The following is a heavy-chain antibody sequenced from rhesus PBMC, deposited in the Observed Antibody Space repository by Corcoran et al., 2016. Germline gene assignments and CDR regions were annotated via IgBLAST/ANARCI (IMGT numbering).Heavy chain of an antibody. V-gene: IGHV4-122*02. CDR2: ISYSGST. D-gene: IGHD6-25*01. CDR1: GYSISSGYG. J-gene: IGHJ2*01. Sequence: QLQLQESGPGLVKPSETLSLTCAVSGYSISSGYGWRWIRQPPGKGLEWIGYISYSGSTSYNPSLKSRVTISRDTSKNQFSLKLSSVTAADTAVYYCARVPYSGSFWYFDLWGPGTPITISS. CDR3: ARVPYSGSFWYFDL.